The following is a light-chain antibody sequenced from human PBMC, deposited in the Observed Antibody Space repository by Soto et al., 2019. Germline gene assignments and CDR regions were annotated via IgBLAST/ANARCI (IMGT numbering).Light chain of an antibody. CDR2: GAS. Sequence: ESVWTQSPGILSLSPGETTTISCRASLSLSSSYLAWYQQRPRQAPRLLIYGASSSATGIPDRFSGSGSGTDFPLPISRLDPEDFAVYYCQQYGGSMTFGQGTRLEIE. J-gene: IGKJ5*01. V-gene: IGKV3-20*01. CDR3: QQYGGSMT. CDR1: LSLSSSY.